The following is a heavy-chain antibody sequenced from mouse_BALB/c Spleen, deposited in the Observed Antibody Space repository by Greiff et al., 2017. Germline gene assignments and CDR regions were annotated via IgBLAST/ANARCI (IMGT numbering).Heavy chain of an antibody. CDR2: ISYSGST. CDR3: ARNWVSWFAY. Sequence: VQLKQSGPGLVKPSQSLSLTCTVTGYSITSDYAWNWIRQFPGNKLEWMGYISYSGSTSYNPSLKSRISITRDTSKNQFFLQLNSVTTEDTATYYCARNWVSWFAYWGQGTLVTVSA. CDR1: GYSITSDYA. V-gene: IGHV3-2*02. J-gene: IGHJ3*01. D-gene: IGHD4-1*01.